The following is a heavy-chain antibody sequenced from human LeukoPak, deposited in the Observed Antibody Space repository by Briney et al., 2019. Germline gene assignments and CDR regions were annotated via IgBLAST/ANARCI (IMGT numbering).Heavy chain of an antibody. CDR3: ARVIPYGMDV. V-gene: IGHV3-7*01. D-gene: IGHD2-2*02. CDR2: IKQDGSEK. CDR1: GFTFSTYS. J-gene: IGHJ6*02. Sequence: PGGSLRLSCAASGFTFSTYSMKWVRQAPGKGLEWVVNIKQDGSEKYYADSVKGRFTISRDNAKNSLYLQMNSLRADDTAVYYCARVIPYGMDVWGQGTTVTVSS.